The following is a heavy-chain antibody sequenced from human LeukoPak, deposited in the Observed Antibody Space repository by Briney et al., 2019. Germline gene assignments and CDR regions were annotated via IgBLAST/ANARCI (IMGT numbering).Heavy chain of an antibody. J-gene: IGHJ6*02. CDR3: VRATVGSNYYGVDV. CDR2: ISSSSSTI. D-gene: IGHD4-23*01. V-gene: IGHV3-11*01. CDR1: GFIFSNHY. Sequence: PGGSLRLSCAASGFIFSNHYMTWIRQAPGKGLEWLSYISSSSSTISYAHSVQGRFTISRDNAKNSLYLQMNSLSAADTAVYYCVRATVGSNYYGVDVWGQGTTVTVSS.